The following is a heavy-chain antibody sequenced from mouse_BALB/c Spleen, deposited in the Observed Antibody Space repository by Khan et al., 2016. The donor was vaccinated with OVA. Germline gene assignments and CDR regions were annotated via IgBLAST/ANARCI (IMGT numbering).Heavy chain of an antibody. D-gene: IGHD2-3*01. CDR2: ISSSGST. Sequence: VQLKESGPGLVKPSQSLSLTCTVTGYSITSDYAWNWIRPFPGNKLEWMGYISSSGSTNYNPALKSRISITRDTSKNQFFLQLNSVTTEDTATYYCARDGSRYNYAMDYWGQGTSVTVSS. J-gene: IGHJ4*01. CDR1: GYSITSDYA. CDR3: ARDGSRYNYAMDY. V-gene: IGHV3-2*02.